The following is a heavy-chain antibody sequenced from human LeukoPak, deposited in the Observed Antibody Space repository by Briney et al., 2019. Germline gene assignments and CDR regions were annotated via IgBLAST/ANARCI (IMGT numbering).Heavy chain of an antibody. CDR3: ARRGLVVVAASGGDAFDI. Sequence: GESLKISCKGSGYSLTSYWIGWVRQMPGKGLEWMGIIYPGDSDTRYSPSFQGQVTISADKSISTAYLQWSSLKASDTAMYYCARRGLVVVAASGGDAFDIWGQGTMVTVSS. D-gene: IGHD2-15*01. J-gene: IGHJ3*02. V-gene: IGHV5-51*01. CDR1: GYSLTSYW. CDR2: IYPGDSDT.